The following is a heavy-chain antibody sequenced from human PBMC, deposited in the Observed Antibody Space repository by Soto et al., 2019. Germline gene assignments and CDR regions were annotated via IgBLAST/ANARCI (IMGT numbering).Heavy chain of an antibody. CDR1: GGSISSGDYY. CDR2: IYYSGST. Sequence: SETLSLTCTVSGGSISSGDYYWSWIRQPPGKGLEWIGYIYYSGSTYYNPSLKSRVTISVDTSKNQFSLKLSSVTAADTAVYYCARDLLWSPFDYWGQGTLVTVSS. V-gene: IGHV4-30-4*01. D-gene: IGHD2-2*01. CDR3: ARDLLWSPFDY. J-gene: IGHJ4*02.